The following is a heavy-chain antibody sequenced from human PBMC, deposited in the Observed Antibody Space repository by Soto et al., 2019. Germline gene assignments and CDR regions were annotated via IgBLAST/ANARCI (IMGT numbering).Heavy chain of an antibody. CDR3: ARAAGDYFDY. CDR2: IYHSGST. D-gene: IGHD1-26*01. V-gene: IGHV4-30-2*01. J-gene: IGHJ4*02. CDR1: GGSISSGGYS. Sequence: TSETLSLTCTVSGGSISSGGYSWSWIRQPPGKGLEWIGYIYHSGSTYYNPSLKSRVTISVDTSKNQFSLKLSSVTAADTAVYYCARAAGDYFDYWGQGTLVTVSS.